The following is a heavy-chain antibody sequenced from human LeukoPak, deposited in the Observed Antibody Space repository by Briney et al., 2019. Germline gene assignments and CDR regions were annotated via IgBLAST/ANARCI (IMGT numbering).Heavy chain of an antibody. V-gene: IGHV4-39*01. CDR2: IYYSGST. CDR1: GGSISSSSYY. CDR3: ARTYYYDSSGYYYYYYYMDV. D-gene: IGHD3-22*01. J-gene: IGHJ6*03. Sequence: PSETLSLTCTLSGGSISSSSYYWGWIRQPPGKGLEWIGSIYYSGSTYYNPSLKSRVTISVDTSKNQFSLKLSSVTAADTAVYYCARTYYYDSSGYYYYYYYMDVWGKGTTVTVSS.